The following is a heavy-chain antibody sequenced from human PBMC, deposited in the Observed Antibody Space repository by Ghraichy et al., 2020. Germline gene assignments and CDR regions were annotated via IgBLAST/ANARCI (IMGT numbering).Heavy chain of an antibody. Sequence: SETLSLTCTVSGGSISSSSYYWGWIRQPPGKGLEWIGSIYYSGSTYYNPSLKSRVTISVDTSKNQFSLKLSSVTAADTAVYYCARRVGAMVLLPNWFDPWGQGTLVTVSS. J-gene: IGHJ5*02. CDR1: GGSISSSSYY. CDR3: ARRVGAMVLLPNWFDP. CDR2: IYYSGST. D-gene: IGHD1-26*01. V-gene: IGHV4-39*01.